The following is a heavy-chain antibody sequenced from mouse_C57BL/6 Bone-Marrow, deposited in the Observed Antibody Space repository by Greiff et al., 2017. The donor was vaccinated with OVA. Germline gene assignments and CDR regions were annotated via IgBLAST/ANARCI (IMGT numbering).Heavy chain of an antibody. J-gene: IGHJ1*03. CDR1: GFTFSDAW. Sequence: EVHLVESGGGLVQPGGSMKLSCAASGFTFSDAWMDWVRQSPEKGLEWVAEIRNKANNHATYYAESVKGRFTISSDASQSHVYLQMTSLRAEDTCIYYCTSASNFDVWGTGTPVTVSS. V-gene: IGHV6-6*01. CDR3: TSASNFDV. CDR2: IRNKANNHAT. D-gene: IGHD6-1*01.